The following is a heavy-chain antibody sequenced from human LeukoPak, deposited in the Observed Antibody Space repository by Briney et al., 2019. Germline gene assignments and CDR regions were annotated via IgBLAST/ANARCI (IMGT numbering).Heavy chain of an antibody. J-gene: IGHJ4*02. D-gene: IGHD3-22*01. CDR3: ARRYYYDGLYDY. CDR1: GGSIRGDH. CDR2: IFNSGSP. Sequence: PSEPLSLTCTVSGGSIRGDHWSWIRQPPGKGLEWMGNIFNSGSPKYTPPLKSRVTMSLETSTNQFSVNLSSVTAAETAVYSCARRYYYDGLYDYWGQGTLVTVSS. V-gene: IGHV4-59*08.